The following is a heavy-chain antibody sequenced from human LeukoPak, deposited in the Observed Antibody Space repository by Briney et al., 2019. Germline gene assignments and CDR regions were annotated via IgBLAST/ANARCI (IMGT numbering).Heavy chain of an antibody. V-gene: IGHV4-34*01. CDR1: GGSFSGYY. Sequence: SETLSLTCAVYGGSFSGYYWSWIRQPPGKGLEWIGEINHSGSTYYNPSLKSRVTISVDTSKNQFSLKLSSVTAADTAVYYCARHGPYYDYVWGSYRSYYFDYWGQGTLVTVSS. CDR3: ARHGPYYDYVWGSYRSYYFDY. CDR2: INHSGST. J-gene: IGHJ4*02. D-gene: IGHD3-16*02.